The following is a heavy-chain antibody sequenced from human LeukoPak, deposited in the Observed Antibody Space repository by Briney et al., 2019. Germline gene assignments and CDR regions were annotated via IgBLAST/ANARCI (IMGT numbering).Heavy chain of an antibody. CDR3: ARDPTTSPFYDSSGYYDY. V-gene: IGHV4-59*01. CDR1: GGSISSYY. CDR2: IYYSGST. D-gene: IGHD3-22*01. Sequence: PSETLSLTCTVSGGSISSYYWSWIRQPPGKGLEWIGYIYYSGSTNYNPSLKSRVTISVDTSKNQFSLKLSSVTAADTAVYYRARDPTTSPFYDSSGYYDYWGQGTLVTVSS. J-gene: IGHJ4*02.